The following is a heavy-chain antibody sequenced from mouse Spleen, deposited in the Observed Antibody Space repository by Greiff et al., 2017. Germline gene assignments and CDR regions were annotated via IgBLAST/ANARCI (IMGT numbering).Heavy chain of an antibody. V-gene: IGHV1-9*01. CDR3: ARGPFITTVVGPSWFAY. J-gene: IGHJ3*01. Sequence: QVQLQQSGAELMKPGASVKLSCKATGYTFTGYWIEWVKQRPGHGLEWIGEILPGSGSTNYNEKFKGKATFTADTSSNTAYMQLSSLTTEDSAIYYCARGPFITTVVGPSWFAYWGQGTLVTVSA. CDR1: GYTFTGYW. D-gene: IGHD1-1*01. CDR2: ILPGSGST.